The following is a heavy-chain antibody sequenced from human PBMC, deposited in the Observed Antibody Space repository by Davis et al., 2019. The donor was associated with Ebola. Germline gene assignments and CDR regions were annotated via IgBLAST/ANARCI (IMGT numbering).Heavy chain of an antibody. J-gene: IGHJ4*02. CDR1: GFTFSSYA. Sequence: PGGSLRLSCAASGFTFSSYAMSWVRQAPGKGLEWVSAISGSGVSTYYADSVKGRFTISRDNSKNTLYLQMNSLRAEDTAVYYCAKERSKGYSYGTGDYWGQGTLVTVSS. D-gene: IGHD5-18*01. CDR3: AKERSKGYSYGTGDY. CDR2: ISGSGVST. V-gene: IGHV3-23*01.